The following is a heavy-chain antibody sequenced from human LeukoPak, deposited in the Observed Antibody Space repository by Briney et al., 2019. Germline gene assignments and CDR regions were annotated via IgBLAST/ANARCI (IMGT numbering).Heavy chain of an antibody. CDR3: ASNPRPYYFDSSGYQVMSYFDY. J-gene: IGHJ4*02. V-gene: IGHV3-23*01. CDR2: IGGSDDNT. D-gene: IGHD3-22*01. CDR1: GFTFSSYA. Sequence: GGSLRLSCAASGFTFSSYAMSWVRQAPGKGLEWVSTIGGSDDNTYYADSVKGRFTISRDNSKNTLYLQMNSLRAEDTAVYYCASNPRPYYFDSSGYQVMSYFDYWGQGTLVTVSS.